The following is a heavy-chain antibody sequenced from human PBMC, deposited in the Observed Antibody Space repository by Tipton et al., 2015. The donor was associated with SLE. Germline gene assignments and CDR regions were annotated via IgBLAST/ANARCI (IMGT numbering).Heavy chain of an antibody. J-gene: IGHJ6*02. D-gene: IGHD1-14*01. Sequence: TLSLTCAVYGGSFSGYYWSWIRQPPGKGLEWIGSVNHSGNTYYNPSLKSRVTILVDTSNNEFSLKLMSVTAADTAVYYCARSGGKPRGNRGHVFHYYYFMDVWGQGTTVTASS. CDR2: VNHSGNT. CDR1: GGSFSGYY. V-gene: IGHV4-34*01. CDR3: ARSGGKPRGNRGHVFHYYYFMDV.